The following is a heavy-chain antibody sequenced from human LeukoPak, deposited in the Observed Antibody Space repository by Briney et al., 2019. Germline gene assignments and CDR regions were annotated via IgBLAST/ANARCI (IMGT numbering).Heavy chain of an antibody. V-gene: IGHV7-4-1*02. J-gene: IGHJ4*02. CDR2: INTNTGNP. CDR3: ARGPPYYDILTGNYFDS. CDR1: GYTFPNYA. Sequence: ASVNVSCKASGYTFPNYAMHWVRPAPGRGLEGVGWINTNTGNPTYAHGFTGQFVFPLGTSVSTAYLQISSLKAKDTAVNYWARGPPYYDILTGNYFDSWGQGTLVTVSS. D-gene: IGHD3-9*01.